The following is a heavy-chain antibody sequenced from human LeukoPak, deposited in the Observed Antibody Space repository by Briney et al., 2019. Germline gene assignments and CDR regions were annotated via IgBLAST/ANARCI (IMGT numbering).Heavy chain of an antibody. CDR3: AKRPYGSGSFNWFDP. D-gene: IGHD3-10*01. CDR2: IQFVGITK. CDR1: GFSFRHSG. J-gene: IGHJ5*02. Sequence: GGSLRLCCAASGFSFRHSGMHLVRQAPGKGLEWVAFIQFVGITKYYLDSVKGRFTISRDNSKNTLYLQMNSLRVEDTAVYYCAKRPYGSGSFNWFDPWGQGTLVTVSS. V-gene: IGHV3-30*02.